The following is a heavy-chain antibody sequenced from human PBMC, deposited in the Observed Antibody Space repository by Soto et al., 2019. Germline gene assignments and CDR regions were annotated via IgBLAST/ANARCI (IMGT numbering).Heavy chain of an antibody. V-gene: IGHV6-1*01. CDR1: GDSVSSNSAA. Sequence: SQTLSLTCAISGDSVSSNSAAWNWIRQSPSRGLEWLGRTYYRSKWYNDYAVSVKSRITIKPDTSKNQFSLQLNSVTPEDTAVYYCARDAYSSSPRAFLPFDYWGQGTLVTVSS. J-gene: IGHJ4*02. CDR2: TYYRSKWYN. D-gene: IGHD6-6*01. CDR3: ARDAYSSSPRAFLPFDY.